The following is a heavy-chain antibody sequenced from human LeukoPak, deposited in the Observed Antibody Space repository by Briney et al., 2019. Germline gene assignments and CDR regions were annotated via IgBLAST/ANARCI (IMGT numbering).Heavy chain of an antibody. V-gene: IGHV3-21*01. CDR3: ARATGYLYYYYGMDV. J-gene: IGHJ6*02. D-gene: IGHD6-25*01. CDR2: ISSSSSYI. Sequence: GGSLRLSCAASGFTFSSYSMNWVRQAPGKGLEWVSSISSSSSYIYYADSVKGRFTISRDNAKNSLYLQMNSLRDEDTAVYYCARATGYLYYYYGMDVWGQGTTVTVSS. CDR1: GFTFSSYS.